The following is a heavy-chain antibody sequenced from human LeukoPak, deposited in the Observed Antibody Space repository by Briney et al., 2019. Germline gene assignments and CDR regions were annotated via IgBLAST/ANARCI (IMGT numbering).Heavy chain of an antibody. CDR3: ARGYCSGGSCYSSYYYSYMDV. CDR1: GGSITSSSYY. Sequence: SETLSLTCTVPGGSITSSSYYWGWIRHPPGKGLEWLGSINYSGSTYYNPSLKSRLTISVDRSKNQFSLKLSSVTAADTAVYYCARGYCSGGSCYSSYYYSYMDVWGKGTTVTVSS. CDR2: INYSGST. D-gene: IGHD2-15*01. J-gene: IGHJ6*03. V-gene: IGHV4-39*07.